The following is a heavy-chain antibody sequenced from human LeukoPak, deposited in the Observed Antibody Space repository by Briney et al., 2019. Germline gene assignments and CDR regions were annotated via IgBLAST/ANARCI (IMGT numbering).Heavy chain of an antibody. CDR3: ARAFYYDILTGYWDYFDY. D-gene: IGHD3-9*01. CDR1: GFSFSSYD. CDR2: ISPSGTTM. Sequence: GGSLRLSCAASGFSFSSYDFNWVRQAPGKGLEWISYISPSGTTMHYADSVKGRFTISRDNAKNSLYLQMNSLRAEDTAVYYCARAFYYDILTGYWDYFDYWGQGTLVTVSS. J-gene: IGHJ4*02. V-gene: IGHV3-48*03.